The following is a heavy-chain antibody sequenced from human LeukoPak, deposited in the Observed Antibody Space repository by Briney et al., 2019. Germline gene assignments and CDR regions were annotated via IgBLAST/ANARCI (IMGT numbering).Heavy chain of an antibody. V-gene: IGHV4-4*07. CDR3: ARERGGSKLSGLYGRDYYYMDV. CDR2: IYASGST. D-gene: IGHD3-16*01. CDR1: GGSIRSYY. Sequence: SETLSLTCSVSGGSIRSYYWSWIRQPAGKGLEWIGRIYASGSTNYNPSLKSRVTMSVDTSKNLFSLKLSSVTAADTAVYFCARERGGSKLSGLYGRDYYYMDVWGKGTTVTVSS. J-gene: IGHJ6*03.